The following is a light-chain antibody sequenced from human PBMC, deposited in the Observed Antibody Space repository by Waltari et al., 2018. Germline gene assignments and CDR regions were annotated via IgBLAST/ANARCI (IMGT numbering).Light chain of an antibody. V-gene: IGLV2-23*02. CDR1: SSDVGSSNL. Sequence: QSALTQPASVSGSPGQSITIPCTGPSSDVGSSNLVSWYQQHPGEAPKLMIYDVSMRPSGVFTRFSGSKSGNTASLTISGLQAEDEAYYYCCSYAGGSTVLFGGGTNLTVL. J-gene: IGLJ2*01. CDR3: CSYAGGSTVL. CDR2: DVS.